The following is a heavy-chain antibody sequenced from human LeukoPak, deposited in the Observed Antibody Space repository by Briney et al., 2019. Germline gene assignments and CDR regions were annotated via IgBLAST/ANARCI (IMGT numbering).Heavy chain of an antibody. CDR3: ARLSGIAAAEPDY. D-gene: IGHD6-13*01. CDR2: IYHSGST. J-gene: IGHJ4*02. V-gene: IGHV4-30-2*01. CDR1: GGSISSGGYS. Sequence: SETLSLTCAVSGGSISSGGYSWSWIRQPPGKGLEWIGYIYHSGSTYYNPSLKSRVTISVDRSKNQFSLKLSSVTAADTAVYYCARLSGIAAAEPDYWGQGTLVTVSS.